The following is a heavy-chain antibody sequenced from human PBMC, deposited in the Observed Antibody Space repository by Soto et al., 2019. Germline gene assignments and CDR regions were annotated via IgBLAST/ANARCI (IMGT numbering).Heavy chain of an antibody. CDR2: IYWNDDK. CDR3: AHRPSGWYLFDY. V-gene: IGHV2-5*01. Sequence: QITLKESGPTLVRPTQTLTLTCTFSGFSLSTSGLGVGWIRQPPGKALEWLALIYWNDDKRYSPSLKARLTITKDTSQNQVVLTMTNMYPVDTATYYCAHRPSGWYLFDYWGQGTLVTVSS. J-gene: IGHJ4*02. D-gene: IGHD6-19*01. CDR1: GFSLSTSGLG.